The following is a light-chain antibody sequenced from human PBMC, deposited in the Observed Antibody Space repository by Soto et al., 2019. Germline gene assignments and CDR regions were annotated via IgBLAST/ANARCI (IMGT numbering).Light chain of an antibody. J-gene: IGKJ1*01. Sequence: DIHMTQSPSTLSASVGDRVTITCRASQSISIWLAWYQQKPGKAPNLLIYKTSSLESGVXSXCSSSGSGTEFTLTISSLQPDDFATYYCQHYNDYSWTFGQGTKVEIK. CDR3: QHYNDYSWT. CDR1: QSISIW. CDR2: KTS. V-gene: IGKV1-5*03.